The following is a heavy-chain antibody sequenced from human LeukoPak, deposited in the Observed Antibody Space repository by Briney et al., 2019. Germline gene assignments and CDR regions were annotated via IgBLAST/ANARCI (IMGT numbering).Heavy chain of an antibody. J-gene: IGHJ3*02. D-gene: IGHD2-2*01. CDR2: INPNSGGT. CDR3: ARDRGTRRYCSSTSCYGYAFDI. CDR1: GYTFTGYY. V-gene: IGHV1-2*02. Sequence: GASVKVSCKASGYTFTGYYMHWVRQAPGQGLEWMGWINPNSGGTNYAQKFQGRVTMTRGTSISTAYMELSRLRSDDTAVYYCARDRGTRRYCSSTSCYGYAFDIWGKGTTVTISS.